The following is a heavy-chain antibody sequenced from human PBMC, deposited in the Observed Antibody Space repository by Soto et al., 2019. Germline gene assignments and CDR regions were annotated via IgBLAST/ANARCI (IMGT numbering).Heavy chain of an antibody. J-gene: IGHJ6*02. CDR2: ISYDGSNK. Sequence: QVQLVESGGGVVQPGRSLRLSCAASGFTFSSYAMHWVRQAPGKGLEWVAVISYDGSNKYYADSVKGRFTISRDNSKNTLYLQMNSLRAEDTAVYYCARVGGTKENYYYYGMDVWGQGTTVTVSS. CDR3: ARVGGTKENYYYYGMDV. D-gene: IGHD3-16*01. V-gene: IGHV3-30-3*01. CDR1: GFTFSSYA.